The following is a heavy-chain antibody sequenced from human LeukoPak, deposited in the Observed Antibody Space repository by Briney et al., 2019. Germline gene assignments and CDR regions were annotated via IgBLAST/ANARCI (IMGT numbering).Heavy chain of an antibody. CDR3: AREQWLVHSYYYGMDV. V-gene: IGHV4-4*02. D-gene: IGHD6-19*01. J-gene: IGHJ6*02. Sequence: SETLSLTCAVSGGSISSSNWWSWVRQPPGKGLEWIGEIYHSGSTNYNPSLKSRVTISADKSKNQFSLKLSSVTAADTAVYYCAREQWLVHSYYYGMDVWGQGTTVTVSS. CDR2: IYHSGST. CDR1: GGSISSSNW.